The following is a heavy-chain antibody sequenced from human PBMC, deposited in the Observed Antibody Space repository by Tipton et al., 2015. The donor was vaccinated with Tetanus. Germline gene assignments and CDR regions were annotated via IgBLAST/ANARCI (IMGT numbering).Heavy chain of an antibody. V-gene: IGHV1-2*02. Sequence: QLVQSGAEVKKPGASVKVSCKASGYTFTGYYMHWVRQAPGQGLEWMGWINPNRGGTNYAQKFQGGVTMTRDTSISSAYMGRSRWGLDDRAVFYGGRGGGGATTGNGMDVWGQGTTVTVSS. CDR2: INPNRGGT. CDR3: GRGGGGATTGNGMDV. J-gene: IGHJ6*02. D-gene: IGHD1-26*01. CDR1: GYTFTGYY.